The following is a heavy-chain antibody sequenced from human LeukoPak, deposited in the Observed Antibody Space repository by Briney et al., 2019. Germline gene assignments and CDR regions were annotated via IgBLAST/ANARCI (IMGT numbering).Heavy chain of an antibody. D-gene: IGHD2-15*01. CDR2: IWWFSGSI. CDR1: GFTFDDYA. Sequence: GRSLRLSCAASGFTFDDYAMHWVRQATGEGLEWVLGIWWFSGSIGTADTVNGGFTINRDIAKNSLYLQMNSLRAEDTALYYCAKDRHCSGGSCYSGFDYWGQGTRVTVSS. V-gene: IGHV3-9*01. CDR3: AKDRHCSGGSCYSGFDY. J-gene: IGHJ4*02.